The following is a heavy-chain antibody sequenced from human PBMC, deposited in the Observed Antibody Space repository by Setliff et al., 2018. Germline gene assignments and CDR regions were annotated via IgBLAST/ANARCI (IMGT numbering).Heavy chain of an antibody. V-gene: IGHV3-21*01. D-gene: IGHD2-15*01. CDR3: ARTCSGSGCYAGLES. J-gene: IGHJ4*02. CDR2: ISSNSNDI. CDR1: GFNLHVYT. Sequence: GGSLRLSCVASGFNLHVYTMEWVRQAPGKELDWVSSISSNSNDIYTADSLKGRLTVSRDNAKNTLHLQMDSLRAEDTAVYYCARTCSGSGCYAGLESWSQGTPVTVSS.